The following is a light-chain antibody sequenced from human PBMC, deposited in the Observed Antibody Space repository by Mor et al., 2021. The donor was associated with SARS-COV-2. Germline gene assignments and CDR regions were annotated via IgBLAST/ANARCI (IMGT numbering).Light chain of an antibody. CDR2: AAS. J-gene: IGKJ4*01. Sequence: STGDRVTIACRANQSISGYLAWYQQESGKAPKLLIYAASTLHSGVPSRFSGSGSGTDFTLTISCLQSEDFATYYCQQYYGYPFTFGGG. CDR3: QQYYGYPFT. V-gene: IGKV1-8*01. CDR1: QSISGY.